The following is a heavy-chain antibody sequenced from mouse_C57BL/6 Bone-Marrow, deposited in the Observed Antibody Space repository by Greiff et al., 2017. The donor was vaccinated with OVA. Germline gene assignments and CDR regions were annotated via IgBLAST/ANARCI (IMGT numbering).Heavy chain of an antibody. CDR1: GFTFSSYA. D-gene: IGHD2-9*01. J-gene: IGHJ3*01. V-gene: IGHV5-4*01. CDR3: ARAFYGYDGAWFAY. Sequence: DVQLVESGGGLVKPGGSLKLSCEASGFTFSSYAMSWVRQTPEKRLEWVATISDGGSYTYYPDNVKGRFTISRDNAKNNLYLQMSHLKSEDTAMYYCARAFYGYDGAWFAYWGQGTLVTVSA. CDR2: ISDGGSYT.